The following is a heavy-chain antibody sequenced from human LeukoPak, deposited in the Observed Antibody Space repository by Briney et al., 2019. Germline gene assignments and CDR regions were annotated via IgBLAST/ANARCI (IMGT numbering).Heavy chain of an antibody. CDR2: IYYSGST. V-gene: IGHV4-61*01. CDR3: AGPRF. Sequence: SETLSLTCTVSGYSISSGYYWSWIRQPPGKGLEWIGYIYYSGSTNYNPSLKSRVTISVDTSKNQFSLKLSSVTAADTAVYYCAGPRFWGQGTLVTVSS. CDR1: GYSISSGYY. J-gene: IGHJ4*02.